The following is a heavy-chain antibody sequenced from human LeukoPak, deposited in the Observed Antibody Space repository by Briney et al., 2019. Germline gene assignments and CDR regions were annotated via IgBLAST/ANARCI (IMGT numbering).Heavy chain of an antibody. D-gene: IGHD2-2*01. V-gene: IGHV3-30*04. CDR1: GFTFSSYA. J-gene: IGHJ6*02. CDR3: VIVPAADYGMDV. Sequence: GGSLRPSCAASGFTFSSYAMHWVRQAPGKGLEWVAVISYDGSNKYYADSVKGRFTISRDNSKNTLYLQMNSLRAEDTAVYYCVIVPAADYGMDVWGQGTTVTVSS. CDR2: ISYDGSNK.